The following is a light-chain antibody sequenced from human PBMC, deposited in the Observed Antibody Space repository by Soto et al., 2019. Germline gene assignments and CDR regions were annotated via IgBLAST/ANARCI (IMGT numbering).Light chain of an antibody. CDR2: AAS. Sequence: DIQMTQSPSSLSASVGDRVTITCRASQGISKYLAWYQQKPGKVPKLLIYAASTLQSGVPSRFSGSGSGTDFTLTISSLQPEDVATYDCQNYNSSPWTFGQGTKVEIK. V-gene: IGKV1-27*01. CDR3: QNYNSSPWT. J-gene: IGKJ1*01. CDR1: QGISKY.